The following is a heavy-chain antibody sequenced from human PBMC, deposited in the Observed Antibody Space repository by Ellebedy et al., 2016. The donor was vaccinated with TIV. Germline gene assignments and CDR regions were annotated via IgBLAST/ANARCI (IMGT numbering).Heavy chain of an antibody. CDR2: IYYSGST. D-gene: IGHD5-24*01. CDR1: GGSISNYY. J-gene: IGHJ3*02. Sequence: SETLSLTXTVSGGSISNYYWSWIRQPPGKGLEWIGHIYYSGSTNYNPSLKSRVTVSVDTSKNQFSLKLRSVTAADTAVYYCARAKSWEMATIIAFDIWGQGTMVTVSS. CDR3: ARAKSWEMATIIAFDI. V-gene: IGHV4-59*01.